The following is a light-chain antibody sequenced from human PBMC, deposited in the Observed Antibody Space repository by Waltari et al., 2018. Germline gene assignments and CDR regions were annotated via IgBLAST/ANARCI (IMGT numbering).Light chain of an antibody. V-gene: IGLV1-47*01. J-gene: IGLJ2*01. CDR3: VAWDDSLSGHLV. Sequence: QSVLTQPPSASGTPGQRVPIPCCGSRSHLRSNYVYWSQQVPGTAPKLLIYRNNHRPSXXXXXXXXSKSGTSASLAISGLRSEDEADYYCVAWDDSLSGHLVFGGGTKLTVL. CDR2: RNN. CDR1: RSHLRSNY.